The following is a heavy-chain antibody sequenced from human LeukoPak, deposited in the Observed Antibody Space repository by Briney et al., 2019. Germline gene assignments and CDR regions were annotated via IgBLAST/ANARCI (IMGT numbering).Heavy chain of an antibody. CDR2: ISSSGSTI. Sequence: GGSLRLSCAASVYTFTIHTMNCVRDAPGKGLECGSYISSSGSTIYYADSVKGRFTISRDNAKNSLYLQMNSLRAEDTAVYYCARDGIVVVVAATPYYYGMYVWGKGTTVTVSS. J-gene: IGHJ6*04. CDR1: VYTFTIHT. V-gene: IGHV3-48*03. D-gene: IGHD2-15*01. CDR3: ARDGIVVVVAATPYYYGMYV.